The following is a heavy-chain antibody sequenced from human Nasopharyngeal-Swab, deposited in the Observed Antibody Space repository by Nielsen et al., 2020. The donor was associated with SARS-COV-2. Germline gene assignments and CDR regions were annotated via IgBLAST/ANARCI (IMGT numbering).Heavy chain of an antibody. CDR1: GFPFSHYA. D-gene: IGHD6-13*01. V-gene: IGHV3-30*03. CDR2: ILYDGSDK. Sequence: GGSLRLSCAASGFPFSHYAMHWVRQAPGKGLDWVAVILYDGSDKYYEESVKGRFTISRDNSKNVVYLQMNSLRAEDTAVYYCAAEATGTDAFDIWGQGTMVTVSS. J-gene: IGHJ3*02. CDR3: AAEATGTDAFDI.